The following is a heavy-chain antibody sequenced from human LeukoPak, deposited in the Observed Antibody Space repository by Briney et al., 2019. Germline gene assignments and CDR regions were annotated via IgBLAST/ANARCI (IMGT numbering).Heavy chain of an antibody. J-gene: IGHJ4*02. CDR2: ICGSGVGT. CDR3: AKDANYLRSGSFFIPFDY. CDR1: GFTFSRTA. Sequence: PGGSLRLSCAASGFTFSRTAMSWVRQAPGKGLEWVATICGSGVGTYYAASVKGRFNISRDNSKNTLYLQMNSLRTEDTAIYYCAKDANYLRSGSFFIPFDYWGQGTLVTVYS. D-gene: IGHD4/OR15-4a*01. V-gene: IGHV3-23*01.